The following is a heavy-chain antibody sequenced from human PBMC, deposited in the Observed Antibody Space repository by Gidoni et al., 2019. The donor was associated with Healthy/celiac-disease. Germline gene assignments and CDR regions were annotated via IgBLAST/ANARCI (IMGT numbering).Heavy chain of an antibody. Sequence: EVQPVQSGAEAKKPGESLRISCKGSGYSFTSYWISWVRQMPGEGLEWMGRIAPSDSYANYSPSFQGHGTISADKSISTAYLQWSSLKASDAAMYYCARRPSGSHYNGGLNIDYWGQGTLVTVSS. CDR3: ARRPSGSHYNGGLNIDY. V-gene: IGHV5-10-1*03. CDR1: GYSFTSYW. D-gene: IGHD3-10*01. J-gene: IGHJ4*02. CDR2: IAPSDSYA.